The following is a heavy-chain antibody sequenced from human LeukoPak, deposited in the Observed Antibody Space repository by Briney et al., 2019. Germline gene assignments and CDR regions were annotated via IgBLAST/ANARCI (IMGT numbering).Heavy chain of an antibody. V-gene: IGHV3-53*01. J-gene: IGHJ4*02. Sequence: YYADSVKGRFTISRDNSKNTLYLQMNSLRAEDTAVYYCARDLEMAAITSDYWGQGALVTVSS. D-gene: IGHD5-24*01. CDR3: ARDLEMAAITSDY.